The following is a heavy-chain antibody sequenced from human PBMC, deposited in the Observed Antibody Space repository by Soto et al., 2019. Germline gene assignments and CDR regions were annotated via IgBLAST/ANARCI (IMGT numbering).Heavy chain of an antibody. Sequence: EVQLVKTGGGLIQPGGSLRLSCAASGFIVSGYYMSWVRQAPGKGLEWVSILYSGGSTHYADSVKGRFTISRDNSKNTLYLQMNSLRAEDTAVYFCSRGLNLYDNSGYYYYWGQGTLVTVSS. J-gene: IGHJ4*02. CDR2: LYSGGST. V-gene: IGHV3-53*02. D-gene: IGHD3-22*01. CDR3: SRGLNLYDNSGYYYY. CDR1: GFIVSGYY.